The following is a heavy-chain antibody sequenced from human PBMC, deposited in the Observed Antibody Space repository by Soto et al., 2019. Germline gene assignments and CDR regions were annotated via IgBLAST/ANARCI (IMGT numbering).Heavy chain of an antibody. CDR3: AKDTPGCYGDYESTWLEP. CDR2: SSWASGKI. CDR1: GFSIDDFA. Sequence: GRSLRLSCAASGFSIDDFAMHWVRQAPGKGLEWISSSSWASGKIGYADSVTGRFSVSRDNAKNSLWLQMSSLKPEDTAFYFCAKDTPGCYGDYESTWLEPWSQGTLVTVSS. J-gene: IGHJ5*02. V-gene: IGHV3-9*01. D-gene: IGHD4-17*01.